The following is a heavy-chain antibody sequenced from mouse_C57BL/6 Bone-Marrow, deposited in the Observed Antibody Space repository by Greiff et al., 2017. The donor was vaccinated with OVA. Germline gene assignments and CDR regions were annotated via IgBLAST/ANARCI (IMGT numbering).Heavy chain of an antibody. CDR1: GFTFSDYY. V-gene: IGHV5-16*01. CDR3: ARDWGLGRVGFDY. D-gene: IGHD4-1*01. Sequence: EVKLVESEGGLVQPGSSMKLSCTASGFTFSDYYMAWVRQVPEKGLEWVANINYDGSSTYYLDSLKSRFIISRDNAKNILYLQMSSLKSEDTATYYCARDWGLGRVGFDYWGQGTTLTVSS. CDR2: INYDGSST. J-gene: IGHJ2*01.